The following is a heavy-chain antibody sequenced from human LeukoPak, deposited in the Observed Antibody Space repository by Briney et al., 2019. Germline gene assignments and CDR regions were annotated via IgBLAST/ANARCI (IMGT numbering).Heavy chain of an antibody. J-gene: IGHJ4*02. D-gene: IGHD3-3*01. CDR1: GFTFSSYG. CDR2: ISYDGSNK. V-gene: IGHV3-30*18. Sequence: GGSLRLSCAASGFTFSSYGMHWVRQAPGKGVEWVAVISYDGSNKYYADSVKGRFTISRDNSKNTLYLQMNSLRAEDTAVYYCAKEVFGVVIIGIDYWGQGTLVTVSS. CDR3: AKEVFGVVIIGIDY.